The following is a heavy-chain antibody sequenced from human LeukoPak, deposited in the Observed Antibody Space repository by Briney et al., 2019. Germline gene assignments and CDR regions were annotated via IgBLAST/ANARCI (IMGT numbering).Heavy chain of an antibody. Sequence: GGSLRLSCAASGFTFSSYAMSWVRQAPGKGLEWVSSISVSGTGTYYTDSVKGRFTISRDNSKNTLYLQMNSLRVEDTAVYYCAKDPSSSWPYYFDSWGQGTLVTVSS. J-gene: IGHJ4*02. D-gene: IGHD6-13*01. CDR1: GFTFSSYA. CDR3: AKDPSSSWPYYFDS. V-gene: IGHV3-23*01. CDR2: ISVSGTGT.